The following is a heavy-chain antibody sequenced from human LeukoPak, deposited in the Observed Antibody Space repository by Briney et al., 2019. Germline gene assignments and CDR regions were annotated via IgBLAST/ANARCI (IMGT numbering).Heavy chain of an antibody. V-gene: IGHV3-9*01. CDR1: GFTFDDYA. CDR2: ISWNSGSI. D-gene: IGHD3-22*01. J-gene: IGHJ4*02. Sequence: PGGSPRLSCAASGFTFDDYAMHWVRQAPGKGLEWVSGISWNSGSIGYADSVKGRFTISRDNAKNSLYLQMNSLRAEDTAVYYCVRDDDRPDNGLDYWGQGTLVTVSS. CDR3: VRDDDRPDNGLDY.